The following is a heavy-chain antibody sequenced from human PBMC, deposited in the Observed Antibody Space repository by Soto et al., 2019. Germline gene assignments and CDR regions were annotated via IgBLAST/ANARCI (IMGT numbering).Heavy chain of an antibody. D-gene: IGHD3-16*02. CDR1: GFKFSNYW. CDR3: ARDGLLFSGPYRPSRFDY. CDR2: IKHDTSEA. V-gene: IGHV3-7*03. Sequence: GSLRVSCSASGFKFSNYWMSWVRQAPGKGLEWVGNIKHDTSEAHYADSVKGRFTITRDNIKNFLFLQMNGLRADDTASYYFARDGLLFSGPYRPSRFDYWGLGTLVTVYS. J-gene: IGHJ4*02.